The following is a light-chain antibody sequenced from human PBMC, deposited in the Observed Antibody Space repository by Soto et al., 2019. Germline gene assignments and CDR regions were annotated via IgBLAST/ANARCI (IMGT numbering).Light chain of an antibody. J-gene: IGKJ5*01. CDR1: QDISNY. CDR2: AAS. V-gene: IGKV1-39*01. Sequence: DIQMTQSPSSLSASVGDRVSITFQASQDISNYLNWYQQKPGNAPKLLIYAASSLQSGVPSRFSGSGSGTDFTLTISSLQPEDFATYYCQQSSSTLITFGQGTRLEIK. CDR3: QQSSSTLIT.